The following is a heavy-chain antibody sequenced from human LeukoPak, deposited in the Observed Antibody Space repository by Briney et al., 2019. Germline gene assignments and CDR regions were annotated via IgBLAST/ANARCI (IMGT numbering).Heavy chain of an antibody. D-gene: IGHD3-10*01. CDR3: ARLLPRAGYFQH. CDR1: GGSISSYY. J-gene: IGHJ1*01. V-gene: IGHV4-34*01. CDR2: INHSGST. Sequence: SETLSLTCTVSGGSISSYYWSWIRQPPGKGLEWIGEINHSGSTNYNPSLKSRVTISVDTSKNQFSLKLSSVTAADTAVYYCARLLPRAGYFQHWGQGTLVTVSS.